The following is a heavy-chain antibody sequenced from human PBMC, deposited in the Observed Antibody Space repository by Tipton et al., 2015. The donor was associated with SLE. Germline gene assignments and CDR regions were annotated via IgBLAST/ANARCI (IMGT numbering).Heavy chain of an antibody. D-gene: IGHD3/OR15-3a*01. J-gene: IGHJ4*02. CDR3: ARDDYFVWTGSVPPPFDY. CDR1: GGTLSNYA. V-gene: IGHV1-69*01. CDR2: FILTFGRP. Sequence: QVQLVQSGAEVKRPGSSVKVSCQASGGTLSNYAINWIRQTPGRGLEWMGAFILTFGRPTYAQEFQGRLTFSTDESTRTMYMELRNLKSEDTAVYYCARDDYFVWTGSVPPPFDYWGQGTLITVSS.